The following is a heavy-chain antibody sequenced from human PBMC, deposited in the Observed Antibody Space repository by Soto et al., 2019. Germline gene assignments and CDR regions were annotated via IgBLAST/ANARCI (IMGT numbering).Heavy chain of an antibody. D-gene: IGHD4-17*01. V-gene: IGHV1-3*01. J-gene: IGHJ6*02. CDR1: GYTFTSYA. CDR2: INAGNGNT. Sequence: ASGKVSCKASGYTFTSYAMNWVRQAPGQRLEWMGWINAGNGNTKYSQKFQGRVTITRDTSASTAYMELSSLRSEDTAVYYCATILTTMTPEEHYYYGFDVWGQGTTVTVSS. CDR3: ATILTTMTPEEHYYYGFDV.